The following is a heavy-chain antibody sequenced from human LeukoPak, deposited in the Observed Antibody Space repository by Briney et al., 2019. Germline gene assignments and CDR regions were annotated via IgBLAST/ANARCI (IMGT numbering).Heavy chain of an antibody. D-gene: IGHD3-22*01. CDR3: ARPYYYDSRIDP. CDR1: GGSISSGDYY. J-gene: IGHJ5*02. CDR2: MYYSGST. V-gene: IGHV4-30-4*01. Sequence: SETLSLTCTVSGGSISSGDYYLSWIRQPPGKGLEWIAYMYYSGSTYYNPSLKSRVTMPADTSKNQLSLKLSSVTAADTAVYYCARPYYYDSRIDPWGQGILVTVSS.